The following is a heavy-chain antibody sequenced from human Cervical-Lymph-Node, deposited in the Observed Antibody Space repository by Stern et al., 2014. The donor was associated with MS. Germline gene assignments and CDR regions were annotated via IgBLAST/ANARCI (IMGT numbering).Heavy chain of an antibody. J-gene: IGHJ6*02. CDR2: IIPIFGKA. V-gene: IGHV1-69*01. Sequence: VQLVESGAEVKKPGSSGKVSCKASGGTFSRYAISWVRQAPGQGLEWMGGIIPIFGKANYAQKFQGRVTITADESTSTAYMELSSLRSEDTAVYYCARGELKEGLVRGMDVWGQGTTVTVSS. D-gene: IGHD1-26*01. CDR1: GGTFSRYA. CDR3: ARGELKEGLVRGMDV.